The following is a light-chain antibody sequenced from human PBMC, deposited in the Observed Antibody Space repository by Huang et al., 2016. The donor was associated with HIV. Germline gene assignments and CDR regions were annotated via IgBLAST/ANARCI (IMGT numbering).Light chain of an antibody. J-gene: IGKJ1*01. Sequence: DIVMTQSPDSLAVSLGERATINCTSSQSVLYDSDNKNYLAWYQQRPGQSPKVLIYWASTRESGVPDRFSGSGSGTDFTLTINSLQSEDVAVYYCQHYYSIPAFGQGTKVEI. CDR3: QHYYSIPA. CDR1: QSVLYDSDNKNY. V-gene: IGKV4-1*01. CDR2: WAS.